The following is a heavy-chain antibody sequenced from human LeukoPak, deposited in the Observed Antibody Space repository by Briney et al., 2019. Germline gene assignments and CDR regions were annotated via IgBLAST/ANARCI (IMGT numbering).Heavy chain of an antibody. Sequence: GASVKVSFKTSGYTFTSYHFTWVRQAPGQGPEWLGWISTYSADAVYAPAFRDRLTLTTDTRTRTAFMELTGLTSADTAVYYCARYKHHNFFDYWGQGTLVTVSS. CDR3: ARYKHHNFFDY. V-gene: IGHV1-18*01. D-gene: IGHD1-1*01. J-gene: IGHJ4*02. CDR2: ISTYSADA. CDR1: GYTFTSYH.